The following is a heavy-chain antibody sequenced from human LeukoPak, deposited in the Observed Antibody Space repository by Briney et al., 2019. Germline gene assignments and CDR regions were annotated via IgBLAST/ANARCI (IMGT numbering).Heavy chain of an antibody. Sequence: GGSLRLSCAASGFTFSHYWMTWVRQAPGKGLEWVAHINQDGSKEYYMDSVKARFTISRDNAKKSLSLQMNSLRAEDTAVYYCVRDGEVSGYDLLDYWGQGTLVTVSS. D-gene: IGHD5-12*01. CDR1: GFTFSHYW. V-gene: IGHV3-7*01. CDR3: VRDGEVSGYDLLDY. J-gene: IGHJ4*02. CDR2: INQDGSKE.